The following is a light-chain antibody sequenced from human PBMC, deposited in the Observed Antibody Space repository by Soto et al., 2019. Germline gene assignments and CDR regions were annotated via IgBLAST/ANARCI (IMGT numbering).Light chain of an antibody. J-gene: IGKJ1*01. Sequence: DIQMTQSPSTLSASVGDRVTITCRASQSISSWLAWYQQKPGKAPKLLIYKASSLDSGVPSRFSGRGSGTPFTLTLSRLQPDHFASYYCQQYNSYLTFGQRTKVQIK. V-gene: IGKV1-5*03. CDR3: QQYNSYLT. CDR1: QSISSW. CDR2: KAS.